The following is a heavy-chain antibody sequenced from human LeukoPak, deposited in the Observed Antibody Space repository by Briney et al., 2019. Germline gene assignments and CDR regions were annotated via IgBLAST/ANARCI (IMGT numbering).Heavy chain of an antibody. V-gene: IGHV3-48*01. Sequence: PGGSLRLSCAASGFTFSTYSLNWVRQAPGKGLEWVSYISSTSSLMYYADSVKGRFTISRDNAKNSLYLQMNSLRPEDTAVYYCATYSSLNRREFQYWGQGTLLTVSS. CDR2: ISSTSSLM. D-gene: IGHD3-22*01. CDR3: ATYSSLNRREFQY. J-gene: IGHJ1*01. CDR1: GFTFSTYS.